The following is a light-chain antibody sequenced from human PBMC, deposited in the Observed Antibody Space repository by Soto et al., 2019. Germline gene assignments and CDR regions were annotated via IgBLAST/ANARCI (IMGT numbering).Light chain of an antibody. CDR2: DAF. J-gene: IGKJ2*01. V-gene: IGKV3-11*01. CDR3: QQRSNWPPEFT. CDR1: QSVSTN. Sequence: EIVLTQSPATLSVSPGERATLSCRASQSVSTNLAWYQQKPGQAPRLLIYDAFNRATGIPDRFSGSGSGTDFTLTISSLEPEDSAVYYCQQRSNWPPEFTFGQGTRVEIK.